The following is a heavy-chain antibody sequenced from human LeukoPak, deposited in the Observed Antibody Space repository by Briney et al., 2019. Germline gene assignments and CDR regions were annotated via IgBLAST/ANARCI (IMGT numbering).Heavy chain of an antibody. CDR3: ARVSRSSGYYYYYYGMDV. CDR1: GFSLSTRGMC. D-gene: IGHD3-22*01. Sequence: SGPTLVNPTQTLTLTCTFSGFSLSTRGMCVSWIRQPPEKALDWLALHDWDDDKYYSTSLKTRLTISKDTSKNQVVLTMANTDPVDTATYYCARVSRSSGYYYYYYGMDVWGQGTTVTVSS. V-gene: IGHV2-70*01. J-gene: IGHJ6*02. CDR2: HDWDDDK.